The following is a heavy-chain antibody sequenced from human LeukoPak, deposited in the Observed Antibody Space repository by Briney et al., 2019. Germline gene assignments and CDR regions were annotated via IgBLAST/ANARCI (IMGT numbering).Heavy chain of an antibody. V-gene: IGHV4-31*03. CDR2: IYYSGST. D-gene: IGHD3-22*01. CDR3: ARVPRVRYYDSSGVYAFDI. Sequence: PSETLSLTCTVSGGSISSGGYYWSWIRQHPGEGLEWIGYIYYSGSTYYNPSLKSRVTISVDTSKNQFSLKLSSVTAADTAVYYCARVPRVRYYDSSGVYAFDIWGQGTMVTVSS. J-gene: IGHJ3*02. CDR1: GGSISSGGYY.